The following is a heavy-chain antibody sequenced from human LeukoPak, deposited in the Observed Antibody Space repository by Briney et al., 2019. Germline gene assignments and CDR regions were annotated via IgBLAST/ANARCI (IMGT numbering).Heavy chain of an antibody. J-gene: IGHJ5*02. CDR1: GDSISSLSYF. D-gene: IGHD3-10*01. Sequence: SETLSLTCTVSGDSISSLSYFWDWIRQSPGKGLEWIGSMYYSGSTYYSPSLKSRVTMSIDTAENLFSLKLTSVAAADTAVYYCARHYGPWGQGTLVTVSS. CDR2: MYYSGST. V-gene: IGHV4-39*01. CDR3: ARHYGP.